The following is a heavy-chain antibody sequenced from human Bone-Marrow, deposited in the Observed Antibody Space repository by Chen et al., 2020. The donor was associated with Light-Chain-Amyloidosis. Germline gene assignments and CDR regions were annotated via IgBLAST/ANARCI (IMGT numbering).Heavy chain of an antibody. Sequence: EAQLVESGGGLVQPGGSLRLSCAASGFTFSSNWMSWVRQAPGKGLEWVANINHDGNREYYVDSVKGQFTSSRDNTKNSLLLQMNSLRAEDTAVYYCARDGASTTDLDYWGQGSLVTVSS. V-gene: IGHV3-7*01. CDR2: INHDGNRE. CDR3: ARDGASTTDLDY. J-gene: IGHJ4*02. CDR1: GFTFSSNW. D-gene: IGHD1-1*01.